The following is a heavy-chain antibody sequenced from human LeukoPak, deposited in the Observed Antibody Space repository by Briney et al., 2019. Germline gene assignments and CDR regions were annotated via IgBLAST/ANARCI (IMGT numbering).Heavy chain of an antibody. CDR1: GFTFSSYN. Sequence: PGGSLRLSCAASGFTFSSYNMNWVRQAPGKGLEWASSISTSSSYIYYTDSVKGRFTISRDNAKNSLFLQMNSLRAEDTAVYYCARDGAMVRGVIWFDPWGQGTLVTVSS. CDR3: ARDGAMVRGVIWFDP. V-gene: IGHV3-21*01. D-gene: IGHD3-10*01. CDR2: ISTSSSYI. J-gene: IGHJ5*02.